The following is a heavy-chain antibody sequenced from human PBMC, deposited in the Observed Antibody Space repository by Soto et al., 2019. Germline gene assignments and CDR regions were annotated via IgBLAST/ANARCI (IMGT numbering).Heavy chain of an antibody. D-gene: IGHD1-7*01. CDR1: GFTFSSYA. CDR3: AKEGGTTSYYYYGMDV. J-gene: IGHJ6*02. V-gene: IGHV3-23*01. Sequence: GGSLRLSCAASGFTFSSYAMSWVRQAPGKGLEWVSAISGSGGSTYYADSVKGRFTISRDNSKNTLYLQMNSLRAEDTTVYYCAKEGGTTSYYYYGMDVWGQGTTVTVSS. CDR2: ISGSGGST.